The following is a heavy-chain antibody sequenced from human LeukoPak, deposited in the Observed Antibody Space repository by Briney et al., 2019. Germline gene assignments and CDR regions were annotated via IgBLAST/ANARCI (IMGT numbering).Heavy chain of an antibody. D-gene: IGHD3-3*01. V-gene: IGHV3-7*03. CDR2: IKLDGSEK. CDR1: GFTFGKYW. CDR3: ARDQYDTWSRRGNFDS. Sequence: GGSLRLSCVASGFTFGKYWMSWVRQAPGKGLEWVANIKLDGSEKNYVDSVKGRFTISRDNTKSSLYLQMNSLRVEDTAVFYCARDQYDTWSRRGNFDSWGQGTLVIVSS. J-gene: IGHJ4*02.